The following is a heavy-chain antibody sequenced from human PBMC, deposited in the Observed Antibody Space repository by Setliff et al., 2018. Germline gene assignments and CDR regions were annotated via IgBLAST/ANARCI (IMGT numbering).Heavy chain of an antibody. CDR2: IYYRGDT. J-gene: IGHJ4*02. Sequence: SETLSLTCTVSGGSISSGVYYWAWIRQPPGKGLEWIGRIYYRGDTYYNASLKSRLTLSVDTSKNQVSLNLRSVTAADTAVYYCARVRAMTTVTRFDYWSQGTLVTVSS. D-gene: IGHD4-17*01. V-gene: IGHV4-39*01. CDR3: ARVRAMTTVTRFDY. CDR1: GGSISSGVYY.